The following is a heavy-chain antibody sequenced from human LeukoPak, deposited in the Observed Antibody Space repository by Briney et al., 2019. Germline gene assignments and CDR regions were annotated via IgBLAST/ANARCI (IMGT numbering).Heavy chain of an antibody. CDR1: GGSISSSSYY. J-gene: IGHJ4*02. V-gene: IGHV4-39*01. CDR3: ARGRGRVLLWFGVGVSHDY. D-gene: IGHD3-10*01. Sequence: RSSETLSLTCTVSGGSISSSSYYWGWIRQPPGKGLEWIGSIYYSGSTYYNPSLKSRVTISVDTSKNQFSLKLSSVTAADTAVYYCARGRGRVLLWFGVGVSHDYWGQGTLVTVSS. CDR2: IYYSGST.